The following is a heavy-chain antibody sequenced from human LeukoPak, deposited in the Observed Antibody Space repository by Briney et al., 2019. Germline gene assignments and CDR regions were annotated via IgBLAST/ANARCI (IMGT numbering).Heavy chain of an antibody. CDR1: GFTVSSYE. J-gene: IGHJ5*01. CDR3: ARDLWHSSGVFDF. Sequence: GGSLRLSCAASGFTVSSYEMNWVRQAPGKGLEWVSYISSSGSTIYYADSVKGRFTISRDNAKNSLYLQMNSLRAEDTAVYYCARDLWHSSGVFDFWGQGTLVTVSS. CDR2: ISSSGSTI. D-gene: IGHD6-19*01. V-gene: IGHV3-48*03.